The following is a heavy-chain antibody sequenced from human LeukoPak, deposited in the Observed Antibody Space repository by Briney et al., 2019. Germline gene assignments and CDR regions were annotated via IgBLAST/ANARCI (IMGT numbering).Heavy chain of an antibody. V-gene: IGHV4-30-2*01. CDR1: GGSIRSGGYS. CDR3: ARDRIVVVPAADYYYYYGMDV. J-gene: IGHJ6*02. Sequence: SETLSLTCAVSGGSIRSGGYSWSWIRQPPGKGLEWIGYIYHSGSTYYNPSLKSRVTISVDRSKNQFSLKLSSVTAADTAVYYCARDRIVVVPAADYYYYYGMDVWGQGTTVTVSS. CDR2: IYHSGST. D-gene: IGHD2-2*01.